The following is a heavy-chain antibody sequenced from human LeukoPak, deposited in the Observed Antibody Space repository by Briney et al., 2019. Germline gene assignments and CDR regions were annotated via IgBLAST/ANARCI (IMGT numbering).Heavy chain of an antibody. Sequence: GGSLRLSCAASGFTFSSYAMSWVRQAPGEGLEWVSAISDSGGHTYYADSVKGRFTISRDSFKNTLYLKMNSLRAEDTAVYYCAKDLIEGYSGYGHFDYWGQGTLVTVSS. CDR2: ISDSGGHT. D-gene: IGHD5-12*01. CDR3: AKDLIEGYSGYGHFDY. V-gene: IGHV3-23*01. CDR1: GFTFSSYA. J-gene: IGHJ4*02.